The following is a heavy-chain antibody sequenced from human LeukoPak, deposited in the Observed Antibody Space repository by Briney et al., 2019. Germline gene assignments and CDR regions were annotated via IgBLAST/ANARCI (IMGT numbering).Heavy chain of an antibody. D-gene: IGHD3-10*01. CDR3: ARAPYGARFDY. J-gene: IGHJ4*02. CDR2: IYYSGST. CDR1: GGSLSSYY. V-gene: IGHV4-59*01. Sequence: PSETLSLTCTVSGGSLSSYYWSWIRQPPGKGLEWIGYIYYSGSTNYSPSLKSRVTISVDTSKNQFSLKLSSVTAADTAVYYCARAPYGARFDYWGQGTLVTVSS.